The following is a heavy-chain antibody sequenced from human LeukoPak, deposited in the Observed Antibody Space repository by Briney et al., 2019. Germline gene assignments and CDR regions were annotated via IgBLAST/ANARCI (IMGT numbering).Heavy chain of an antibody. V-gene: IGHV1-18*01. CDR3: ARETTVTPPDY. CDR2: ISAYNGNT. J-gene: IGHJ4*02. CDR1: GYTFNSYP. D-gene: IGHD4-17*01. Sequence: ASVKVSCKTSGYTFNSYPISWVRQAPGQGLEWMGWISAYNGNTNYAQKLQDRVTMTTDTSTSTAYMELRSLRSDDTAVYYCARETTVTPPDYWGQGTLVTVSS.